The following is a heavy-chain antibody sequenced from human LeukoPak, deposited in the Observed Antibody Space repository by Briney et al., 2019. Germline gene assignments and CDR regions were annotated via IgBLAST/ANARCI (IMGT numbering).Heavy chain of an antibody. CDR2: ISSSSTYI. D-gene: IGHD3-10*01. J-gene: IGHJ4*02. CDR3: AKPLGSGSSVYPIDY. V-gene: IGHV3-21*04. CDR1: GFTFSSYG. Sequence: GGSLRLSCAAPGFTFSSYGMHWVRQAPGKGLEWVSSISSSSTYIFYADSVKGRFTISRDNAKNSLFLQMNSLRAEDTAVYYCAKPLGSGSSVYPIDYWGQGTLVTVSS.